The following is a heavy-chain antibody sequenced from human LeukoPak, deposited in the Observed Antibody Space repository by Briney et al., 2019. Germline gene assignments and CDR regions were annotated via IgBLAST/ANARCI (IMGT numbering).Heavy chain of an antibody. Sequence: SETLSLTCTVSGGSISSSSYYWGWIRQPPGKGLEWIGSIYYSGSTYYNPPLKSRVTISVDTSKNQFSLKLSSVTAADTAVYYCARDPLEQWLVTDYWGQGTLVTVSS. CDR1: GGSISSSSYY. V-gene: IGHV4-39*07. J-gene: IGHJ4*02. D-gene: IGHD6-19*01. CDR3: ARDPLEQWLVTDY. CDR2: IYYSGST.